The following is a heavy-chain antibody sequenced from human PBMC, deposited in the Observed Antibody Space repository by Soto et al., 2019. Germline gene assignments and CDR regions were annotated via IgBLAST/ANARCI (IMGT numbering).Heavy chain of an antibody. CDR3: ARQGCISTSCLWARSSYYYYYGMDV. CDR1: GYSFTSYW. D-gene: IGHD2-2*01. CDR2: IYPGDSDT. Sequence: GESLKISCKGSGYSFTSYWIGWVRQMPGKGLEWMGIIYPGDSDTRYSPSFQGQVTISADKSISTAYLQWSSLKASDTAMYYCARQGCISTSCLWARSSYYYYYGMDVWGQGTTVTVSS. J-gene: IGHJ6*02. V-gene: IGHV5-51*01.